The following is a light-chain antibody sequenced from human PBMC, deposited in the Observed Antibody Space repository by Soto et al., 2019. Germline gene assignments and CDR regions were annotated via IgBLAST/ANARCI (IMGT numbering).Light chain of an antibody. CDR2: TAS. J-gene: IGKJ1*01. Sequence: IHMTQSQSYVSPSSSQGVTITFRASQGVSTWLAWYQQKPEKAPNLLIYTASSLQSGVPSRFSGSGFGTEFTLTISGLQPEDFATYYCLQHNNYPWTFGQGTRWIS. CDR3: LQHNNYPWT. CDR1: QGVSTW. V-gene: IGKV1-12*02.